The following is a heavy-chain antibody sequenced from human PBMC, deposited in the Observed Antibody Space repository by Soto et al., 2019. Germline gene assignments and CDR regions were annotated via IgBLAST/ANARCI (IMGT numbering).Heavy chain of an antibody. D-gene: IGHD6-19*01. Sequence: GGSLRLSCAASGFTFGSDVMSWVRQAPGKGLEWVSAISGSGGSTFYADSVKGRFTISRDNSKNTLYLQMSSLRAEDTAIYCCAKVISSGWNKNGFDAWGQGTLVTVSS. CDR2: ISGSGGST. J-gene: IGHJ5*02. V-gene: IGHV3-23*01. CDR3: AKVISSGWNKNGFDA. CDR1: GFTFGSDV.